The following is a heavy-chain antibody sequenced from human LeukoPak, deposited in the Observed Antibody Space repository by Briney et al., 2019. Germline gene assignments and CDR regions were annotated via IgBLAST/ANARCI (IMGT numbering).Heavy chain of an antibody. V-gene: IGHV4-39*07. J-gene: IGHJ5*02. CDR2: IYYSGST. D-gene: IGHD4-23*01. CDR1: GGSISSSSYY. CDR3: ARDLYGGTSATFDN. Sequence: PSETLSLTCTVSGGSISSSSYYWGWIRQPPGKGLEWIGSIYYSGSTYYNPSLKSRVTISVDTSKNQFSLKVSSVTAADTAVYYCARDLYGGTSATFDNWGQGTLVTVSS.